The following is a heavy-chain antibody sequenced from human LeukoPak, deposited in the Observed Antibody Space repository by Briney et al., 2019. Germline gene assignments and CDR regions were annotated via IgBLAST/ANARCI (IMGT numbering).Heavy chain of an antibody. D-gene: IGHD5-24*01. CDR1: GFTFSSYA. V-gene: IGHV3-23*01. J-gene: IGHJ4*02. Sequence: PGGSLRLSCAASGFTFSSYAMSWIRQAPGKGLEWVSVISGSGGSTYYADSVKGRFTISRDNSKNTLYLQMNSLRAEDTAVYYCARAGEMATILQYFDYWGQGTLVTVSS. CDR3: ARAGEMATILQYFDY. CDR2: ISGSGGST.